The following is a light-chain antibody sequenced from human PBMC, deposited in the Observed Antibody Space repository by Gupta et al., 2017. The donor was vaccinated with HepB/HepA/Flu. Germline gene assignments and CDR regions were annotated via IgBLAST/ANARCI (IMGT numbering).Light chain of an antibody. CDR1: QSVCSSY. CDR3: QQYGSSPWT. V-gene: IGKV3-20*01. J-gene: IGKJ1*01. CDR2: GTS. Sequence: EIVLRQSPGTLSLSPGERATLSCRASQSVCSSYLAWYQQKPVQAPRLLIYGTSSRAPGIPDRFSGSGSGTDFTLTISRLEPEDFAVYYCQQYGSSPWTFGHGTRVEI.